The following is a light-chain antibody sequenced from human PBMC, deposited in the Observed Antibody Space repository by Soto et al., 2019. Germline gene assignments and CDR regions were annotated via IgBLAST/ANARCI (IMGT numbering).Light chain of an antibody. V-gene: IGKV1-39*01. CDR3: QQSFSPLLT. CDR2: AAS. J-gene: IGKJ4*01. Sequence: DIKMTQSPSSVSASVGDRVTITCRASQTLNNYLTWFQQKPGKAPKVLIYAASTLQSGVPSRFSGSGSGAEFTLTISSLQPQDFATYYCQQSFSPLLTFGGGTKVEIK. CDR1: QTLNNY.